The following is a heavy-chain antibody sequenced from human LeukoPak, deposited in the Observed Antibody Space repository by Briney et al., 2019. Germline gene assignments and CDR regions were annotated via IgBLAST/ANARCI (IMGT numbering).Heavy chain of an antibody. CDR2: ISYDGSNK. CDR3: AKDSAHRGYSPDY. D-gene: IGHD5-18*01. Sequence: GGSLRLSCAASGFTFSSYGMHWVRQAPRKGLEWVAVISYDGSNKYYADSVKGRFTISRDNSKNTLYLQMNSLRAEDTAVYYCAKDSAHRGYSPDYWGREPWSPSPQ. V-gene: IGHV3-30*18. CDR1: GFTFSSYG. J-gene: IGHJ4*02.